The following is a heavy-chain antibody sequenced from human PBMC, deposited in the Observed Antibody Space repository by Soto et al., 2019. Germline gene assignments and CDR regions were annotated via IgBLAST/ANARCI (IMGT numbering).Heavy chain of an antibody. J-gene: IGHJ4*02. V-gene: IGHV3-23*01. CDR3: AKKVNSGPGSQYFDY. CDR1: GFTFSSYS. Sequence: GGSLRLSCAASGFTFSSYSMSWVRQAPGKGLEWVSGFRTSGDGGTTYYADSVKGRFTTSRDNSKSMLFLQMNSLRAEDTAIYYCAKKVNSGPGSQYFDYWGQGTLVTVSS. D-gene: IGHD3-10*01. CDR2: FRTSGDGGTT.